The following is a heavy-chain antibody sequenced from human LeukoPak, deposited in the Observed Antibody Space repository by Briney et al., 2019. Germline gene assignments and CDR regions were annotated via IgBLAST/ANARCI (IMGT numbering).Heavy chain of an antibody. D-gene: IGHD3-9*01. Sequence: SETLSLTCTVSGGSISSYYWSWIRQPPGKGLEWIGYIYYSGSTNYNPSLKSRVTISVDTSKNQFSLKLSSATAADTAVYYCARTYYDILTGRPHWFDPWGQGTLVTVSS. V-gene: IGHV4-59*01. CDR1: GGSISSYY. CDR3: ARTYYDILTGRPHWFDP. J-gene: IGHJ5*02. CDR2: IYYSGST.